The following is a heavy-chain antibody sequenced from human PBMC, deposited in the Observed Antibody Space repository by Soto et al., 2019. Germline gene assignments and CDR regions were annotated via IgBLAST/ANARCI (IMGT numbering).Heavy chain of an antibody. CDR1: GYSFTNND. Sequence: ASVKVSWKASGYSFTNNDVSWVRQATGQGLEWMGWMNPGSGDTGYAQKFQGRVTMTRDISIATAYMELSSLRSDDTAIYYCARMETFGSLNWFYPWAQGNLLPVS. D-gene: IGHD3-10*01. CDR3: ARMETFGSLNWFYP. V-gene: IGHV1-8*01. J-gene: IGHJ5*02. CDR2: MNPGSGDT.